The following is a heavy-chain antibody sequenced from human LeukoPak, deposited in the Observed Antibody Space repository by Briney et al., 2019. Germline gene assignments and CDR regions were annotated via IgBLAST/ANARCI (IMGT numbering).Heavy chain of an antibody. V-gene: IGHV1-2*02. CDR1: GYTFTGYF. J-gene: IGHJ4*02. D-gene: IGHD4-23*01. Sequence: ASVKVSCKASGYTFTGYFMYWVRQAPGQGLEWMGWINPNSGATNYAQRFQGRVTMTRDTSISTAYMELSRLRFDDTAVYYCARAHGVGTFYYVDYWGQGTLVTVSS. CDR2: INPNSGAT. CDR3: ARAHGVGTFYYVDY.